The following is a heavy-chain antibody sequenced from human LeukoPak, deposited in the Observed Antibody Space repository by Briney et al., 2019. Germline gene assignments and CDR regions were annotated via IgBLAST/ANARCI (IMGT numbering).Heavy chain of an antibody. V-gene: IGHV4-39*01. CDR1: GGSISSSSYY. J-gene: IGHJ6*02. CDR2: IYYSGST. Sequence: SSETLSLTCTVSGGSISSSSYYWGWIRQPPGKGLEWIGSIYYSGSTYYNPSLKSRVTISVDTSKNQFSLKLSSVTAADTAVYYCARHGLGEFVYYGMDVWGQGTTVTVSS. D-gene: IGHD3-10*01. CDR3: ARHGLGEFVYYGMDV.